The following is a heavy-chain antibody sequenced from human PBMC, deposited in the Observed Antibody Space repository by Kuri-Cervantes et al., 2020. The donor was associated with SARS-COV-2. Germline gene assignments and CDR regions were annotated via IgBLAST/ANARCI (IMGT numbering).Heavy chain of an antibody. J-gene: IGHJ6*02. Sequence: GGSLTPSCPASGFTFSSYSMNWVRQAPEKWLEWVSSISSRSSYIYYADSVKGRFTISRDNAKNSLYLQMNSLRAEDTAVYYCARDKDDYSNYGDYGMDVWGQGTTVTVSS. CDR2: ISSRSSYI. CDR1: GFTFSSYS. D-gene: IGHD4-11*01. V-gene: IGHV3-21*01. CDR3: ARDKDDYSNYGDYGMDV.